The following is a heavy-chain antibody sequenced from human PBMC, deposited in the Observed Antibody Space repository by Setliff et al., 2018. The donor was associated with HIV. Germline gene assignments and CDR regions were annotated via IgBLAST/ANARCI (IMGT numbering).Heavy chain of an antibody. V-gene: IGHV3-23*01. D-gene: IGHD5-12*01. CDR3: ARDGSIVATPLLDS. J-gene: IGHJ4*02. CDR2: ISGSGSNT. CDR1: GFTFGSYA. Sequence: GGSLRLSCAASGFTFGSYAINWVRQAPGKGLEWVSAISGSGSNTYYADSVKGRFTISRDNPKNPVYLQMNSLRAEDTAVYYCARDGSIVATPLLDSWGQGTLVTVSS.